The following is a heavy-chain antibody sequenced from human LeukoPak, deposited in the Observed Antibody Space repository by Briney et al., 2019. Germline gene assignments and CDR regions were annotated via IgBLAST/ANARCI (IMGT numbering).Heavy chain of an antibody. CDR3: ARHQFRRYCSSTSCLSGFDP. CDR2: TYYSGST. Sequence: PSETLSLTCTVSGGSISSYYWSWIRQPPGKGLEWIGYTYYSGSTNYNPSLKSRVTISVDTSKNQFSLKLSSVTAADTAVYYCARHQFRRYCSSTSCLSGFDPWGQGTLVTVSS. V-gene: IGHV4-59*08. J-gene: IGHJ5*02. D-gene: IGHD2-2*01. CDR1: GGSISSYY.